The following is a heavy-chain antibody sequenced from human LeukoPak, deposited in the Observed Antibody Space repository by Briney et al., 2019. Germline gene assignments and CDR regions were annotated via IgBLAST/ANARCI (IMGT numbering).Heavy chain of an antibody. V-gene: IGHV1-8*01. CDR2: MNPNSGNT. J-gene: IGHJ5*02. CDR1: GCTFTSYA. Sequence: ASVKVSCKASGCTFTSYAINWVRQATGQGLEWMGWMNPNSGNTSYAQKFQGRVTMTRDNSISTAYMELSSLRSEDTAVYYCAGGVGLLLRFDPWGQGTLVTVSS. CDR3: AGGVGLLLRFDP. D-gene: IGHD2-15*01.